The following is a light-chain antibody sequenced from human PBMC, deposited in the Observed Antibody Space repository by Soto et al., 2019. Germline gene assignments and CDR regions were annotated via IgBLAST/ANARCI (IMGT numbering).Light chain of an antibody. Sequence: AIQLTQSPASLSASVGDRVTITCRASQGIRNDLGWFQQKPGKAPKLLIYAASSLQTGVPSRFSGSGSGTYFTLTISSLQVEDFATYYCLQEYRYPLTFGGGTKVVI. CDR3: LQEYRYPLT. J-gene: IGKJ4*01. CDR2: AAS. CDR1: QGIRND. V-gene: IGKV1-6*01.